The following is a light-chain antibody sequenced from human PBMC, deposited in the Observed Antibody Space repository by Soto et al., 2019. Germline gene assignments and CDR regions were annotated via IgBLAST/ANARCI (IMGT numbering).Light chain of an antibody. CDR2: EVS. Sequence: QSVLTQPASVSGSPGQSITISCTGTSSDVGSYNLVSWYQQHPGKAPKVMIYEVSKRPSGVSNRFSGSKSGNTASLTISGLQAEDEAAYYCCSYAGSSTLYVFGTGTKITGL. J-gene: IGLJ1*01. CDR3: CSYAGSSTLYV. CDR1: SSDVGSYNL. V-gene: IGLV2-23*02.